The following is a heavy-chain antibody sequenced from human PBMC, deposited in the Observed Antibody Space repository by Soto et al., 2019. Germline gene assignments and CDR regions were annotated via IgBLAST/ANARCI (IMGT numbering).Heavy chain of an antibody. Sequence: ETLSLTCAVYGGSFSGYYCSWIRQPPGKGLEWIGEINHSGSTNYNPSLKSRVTISVDTSKNQFSLKLSSVTAADTAVYYCARGLRRFLEWHRLGYYYGMDVWGKGTTVS. CDR2: INHSGST. CDR1: GGSFSGYY. CDR3: ARGLRRFLEWHRLGYYYGMDV. J-gene: IGHJ6*04. V-gene: IGHV4-34*01. D-gene: IGHD3-3*01.